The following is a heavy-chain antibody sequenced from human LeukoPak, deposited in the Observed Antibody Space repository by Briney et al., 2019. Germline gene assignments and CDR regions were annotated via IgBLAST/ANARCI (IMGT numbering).Heavy chain of an antibody. CDR3: AKEGTGRQQLVFYYYYGMDV. J-gene: IGHJ6*02. V-gene: IGHV3-30-3*01. CDR1: GFTFSSYA. Sequence: PGRSLRLSCAASGFTFSSYAMHWVRQAPGKGLEWVAVISYDGSNKYYADSVKGRFTISRDNSKNTLYLQMNSLRAEDTAVYYCAKEGTGRQQLVFYYYYGMDVWGQGTTVTVSS. CDR2: ISYDGSNK. D-gene: IGHD6-13*01.